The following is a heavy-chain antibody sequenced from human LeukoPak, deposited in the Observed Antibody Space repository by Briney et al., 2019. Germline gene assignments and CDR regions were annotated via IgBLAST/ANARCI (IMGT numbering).Heavy chain of an antibody. CDR3: ARDGYYYDSSGYQTETLDY. CDR2: ISSSGSTI. CDR1: GFTFSSYA. D-gene: IGHD3-22*01. Sequence: GSLSLSCAASGFTFSSYAMSWVRQAPGKGLEWVSYISSSGSTIYYADSVKGRFTISRDNAKNSLYLQMSSLRAEDTAVYYCARDGYYYDSSGYQTETLDYWGQGTLVTVSS. V-gene: IGHV3-48*04. J-gene: IGHJ4*02.